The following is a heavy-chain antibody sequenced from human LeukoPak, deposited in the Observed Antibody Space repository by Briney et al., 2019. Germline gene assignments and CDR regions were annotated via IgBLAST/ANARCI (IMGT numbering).Heavy chain of an antibody. CDR3: AKETISGVGVPRSDY. J-gene: IGHJ4*02. CDR2: ISRSGKNT. V-gene: IGHV3-23*01. D-gene: IGHD3-3*01. Sequence: PGGSLRLSCVASGFTFSSCAMSWVRQAPGKGLEWVSAISRSGKNTYYEDSVKGRSTISRDNSENTLYLQMGSLGAEDTAVYYCAKETISGVGVPRSDYWGQGTLVTVSS. CDR1: GFTFSSCA.